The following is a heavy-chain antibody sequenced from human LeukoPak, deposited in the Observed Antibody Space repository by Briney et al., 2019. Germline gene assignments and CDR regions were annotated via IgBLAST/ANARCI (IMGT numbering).Heavy chain of an antibody. Sequence: GESLKISCKGSGYSFTSYWIGWVRQAPGKRLEWVSSIGSSTSYIYYADSVKGRFTISRDNAKNSLYLQMNSLRAEDTAVYYCARDRQTILGYCSGGSCEVDYWGQGTLVTVSS. CDR3: ARDRQTILGYCSGGSCEVDY. CDR2: IGSSTSYI. CDR1: GYSFTSYW. J-gene: IGHJ4*02. V-gene: IGHV3-21*01. D-gene: IGHD2-15*01.